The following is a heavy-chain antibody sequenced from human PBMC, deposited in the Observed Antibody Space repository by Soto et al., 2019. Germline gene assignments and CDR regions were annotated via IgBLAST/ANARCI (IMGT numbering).Heavy chain of an antibody. CDR2: IYHSGST. CDR1: GGSISSGGYS. D-gene: IGHD4-17*01. V-gene: IGHV4-30-2*01. Sequence: SETLSLTCAVSGGSISSGGYSWIWIRQPPGKGLEWIGYIYHSGSTYYNPSLKSRVTISVDRSKNQFSLKLSSVTAADTAVYYCARGRDYGGNSVYYYYGMDVWGQGTTVTVSS. CDR3: ARGRDYGGNSVYYYYGMDV. J-gene: IGHJ6*02.